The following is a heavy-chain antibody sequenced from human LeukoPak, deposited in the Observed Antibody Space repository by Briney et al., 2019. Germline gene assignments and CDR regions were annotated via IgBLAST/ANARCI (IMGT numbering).Heavy chain of an antibody. J-gene: IGHJ4*02. D-gene: IGHD3-10*01. CDR3: VSDYYGSGSYDY. Sequence: ASVKVSCKASGYTFTSYDINWVRQATGQGLEWMGWMNPNSGNTGYAQKFQGRVTMTRTTSISTAYMELSSLRSEDTAVYYCVSDYYGSGSYDYWGQGTLVTVSS. CDR1: GYTFTSYD. CDR2: MNPNSGNT. V-gene: IGHV1-8*01.